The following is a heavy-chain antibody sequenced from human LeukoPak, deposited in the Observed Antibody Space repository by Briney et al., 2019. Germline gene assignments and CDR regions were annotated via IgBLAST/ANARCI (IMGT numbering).Heavy chain of an antibody. CDR3: AKEFPSPTYGMDV. V-gene: IGHV3-21*01. J-gene: IGHJ6*02. Sequence: GGPLRLSYVGSGFTFSCYVMSWLRQAPGKRLEWISSISNGTGGHILYVDSLKGRFTISRDSARNSLYLQMDSVTAEDRAIYYCAKEFPSPTYGMDVWGQGTTVTVSS. D-gene: IGHD3-10*01. CDR2: ISNGTGGHI. CDR1: GFTFSCYV.